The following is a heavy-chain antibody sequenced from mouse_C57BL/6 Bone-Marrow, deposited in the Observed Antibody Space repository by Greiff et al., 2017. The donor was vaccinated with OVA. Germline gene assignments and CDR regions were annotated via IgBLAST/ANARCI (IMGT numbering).Heavy chain of an antibody. Sequence: QVQLQQSGAELVKPGASVKLSCKASGYTFTSYWMHWVKQRPGQGLEWIGMIHPNSGSTNYNEKFKSKATLTVDKSSSTAYMQLSSLTSEDSAVYYCARSGYYGSSSYWYFDVWGTGTTVTVSS. D-gene: IGHD1-1*01. CDR2: IHPNSGST. CDR3: ARSGYYGSSSYWYFDV. CDR1: GYTFTSYW. V-gene: IGHV1-64*01. J-gene: IGHJ1*03.